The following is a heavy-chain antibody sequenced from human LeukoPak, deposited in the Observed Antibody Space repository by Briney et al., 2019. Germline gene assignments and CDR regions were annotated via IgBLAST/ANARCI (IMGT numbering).Heavy chain of an antibody. CDR2: IKEDGSEK. Sequence: GGSLRLSCAASGFTFTTYWISWVRQVPGKGLEWVANIKEDGSEKYYVDSVRGRFTISRDNARNSVLLQMNSLRAADTAVYYCARQITFWDYWGQGTLVTVS. V-gene: IGHV3-7*01. D-gene: IGHD3-16*01. CDR1: GFTFTTYW. J-gene: IGHJ4*02. CDR3: ARQITFWDY.